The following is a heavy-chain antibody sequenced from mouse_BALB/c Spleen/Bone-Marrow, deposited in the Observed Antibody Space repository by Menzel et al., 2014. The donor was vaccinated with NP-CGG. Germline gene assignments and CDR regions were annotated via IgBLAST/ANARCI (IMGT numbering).Heavy chain of an antibody. CDR2: IYPGDGST. CDR3: AYYRYDEYFDV. V-gene: IGHV1S56*01. Sequence: QVQLQQSGPELVKMSCKASGYTFTSYFIHWVKQRPGQGLEWIGWIYPGDGSTKYNEKFKVKTTLTADKSSSTAYMFLSSLTSEDSAIYFCAYYRYDEYFDVWGAGTTVTVSS. J-gene: IGHJ1*01. CDR1: GYTFTSYF. D-gene: IGHD2-14*01.